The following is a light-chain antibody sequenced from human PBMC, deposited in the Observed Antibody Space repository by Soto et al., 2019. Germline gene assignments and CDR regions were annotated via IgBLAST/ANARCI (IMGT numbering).Light chain of an antibody. CDR1: QSVSSN. J-gene: IGKJ4*01. CDR2: GAS. CDR3: QQYNNCPALT. Sequence: EIVMTQSPATRSVSPGERATLSCRASQSVSSNLAWYQQKPGQAPRLLIYGASTRATGIPARFSGSGSGTEFTLTISSLESEDFAVYYCQQYNNCPALTFGGGTKVEIK. V-gene: IGKV3-15*01.